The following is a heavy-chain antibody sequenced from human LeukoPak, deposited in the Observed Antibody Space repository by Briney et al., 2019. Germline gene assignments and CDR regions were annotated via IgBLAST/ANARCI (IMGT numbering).Heavy chain of an antibody. V-gene: IGHV4-30-4*01. D-gene: IGHD2-21*02. Sequence: PSETLSLTCTVSGGSISSGDYYWSWIRQPPGKGLEWIGYIYYSGSTYYNPSLKSRVTISVDTSKNQFSLKLSSVTAADTAVYYCARAYCGGDCYAESSLIDYWGQGTLVTVSS. CDR1: GGSISSGDYY. J-gene: IGHJ4*02. CDR2: IYYSGST. CDR3: ARAYCGGDCYAESSLIDY.